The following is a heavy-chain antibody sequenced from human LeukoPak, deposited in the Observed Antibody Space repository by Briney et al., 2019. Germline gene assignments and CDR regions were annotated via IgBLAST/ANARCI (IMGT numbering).Heavy chain of an antibody. D-gene: IGHD4-23*01. CDR1: GGSFSSYG. CDR3: ARGGHKGNHWFDP. J-gene: IGHJ5*02. Sequence: ASVKVSCKASGGSFSSYGISWVRQAPGQGLEWMGGIIPMLGRSNYAQKFQGRVTISTDESTSTAYMEMSSLRSEDTAVYYCARGGHKGNHWFDPWGQGTLVTVSS. V-gene: IGHV1-69*05. CDR2: IIPMLGRS.